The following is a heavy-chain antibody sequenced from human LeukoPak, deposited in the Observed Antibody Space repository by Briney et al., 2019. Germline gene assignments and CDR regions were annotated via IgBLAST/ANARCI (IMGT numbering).Heavy chain of an antibody. D-gene: IGHD4-23*01. V-gene: IGHV4-39*07. CDR1: GGSISSSSYY. Sequence: SETLSLTCTVSGGSISSSSYYWGWLRQPPGKGLEWIGSIYYSGSTYYNPSLKSRVTISVDTSKNQFSLKLSSVTAADTAVYYCASYSTVVMVPDYWGQGTLVTVSS. J-gene: IGHJ4*02. CDR2: IYYSGST. CDR3: ASYSTVVMVPDY.